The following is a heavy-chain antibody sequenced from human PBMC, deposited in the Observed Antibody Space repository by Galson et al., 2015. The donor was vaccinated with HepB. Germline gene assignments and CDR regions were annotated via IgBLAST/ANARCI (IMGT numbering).Heavy chain of an antibody. J-gene: IGHJ5*02. Sequence: SCKASGYTFTSYGISWVRQAPGQGLEWMGWISAYNGNTNYAQKLQGRVTMTTDTSTSTAYMELRSLRSDDTAVYYCARSPSSGWYDWFDPWGQGTLVPVSS. CDR2: ISAYNGNT. CDR3: ARSPSSGWYDWFDP. CDR1: GYTFTSYG. D-gene: IGHD6-19*01. V-gene: IGHV1-18*01.